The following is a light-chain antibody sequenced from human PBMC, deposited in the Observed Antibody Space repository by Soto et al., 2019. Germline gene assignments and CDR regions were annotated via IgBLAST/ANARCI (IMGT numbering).Light chain of an antibody. V-gene: IGKV3-11*01. CDR3: QQYNDWPWT. J-gene: IGKJ1*01. CDR1: QSVTNS. Sequence: IGLAQSPASLSLSPGERATLSCRSSQSVTNSLAWYQQKPGQSPRLLIYAASVRANDITARFSGSGSGTEFTLTISSRQPEDVARYYCQQYNDWPWTFGQGTKVDIK. CDR2: AAS.